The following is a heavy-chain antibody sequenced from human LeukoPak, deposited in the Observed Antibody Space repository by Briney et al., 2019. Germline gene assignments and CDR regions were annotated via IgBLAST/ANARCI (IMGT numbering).Heavy chain of an antibody. Sequence: ASVTVSCKASGYTFTVYYMHWVRQAPGQGLEWMGWINPNSGGTNYVQKFQGRVTMTRDTSISTAYMELSRLSSDDTAVYYCARDLFGIVVVPAAMGYWGQGTLVTVSS. J-gene: IGHJ4*02. D-gene: IGHD2-2*01. V-gene: IGHV1-2*02. CDR2: INPNSGGT. CDR1: GYTFTVYY. CDR3: ARDLFGIVVVPAAMGY.